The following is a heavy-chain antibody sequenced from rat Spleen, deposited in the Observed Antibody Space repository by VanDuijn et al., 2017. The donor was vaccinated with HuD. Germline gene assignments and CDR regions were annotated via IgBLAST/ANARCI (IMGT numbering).Heavy chain of an antibody. Sequence: EVQLVESGGGLVQPGSPLKLSCTASGFTFNNNWLNWIRQAPTKGLDWVATISYDGSSSYYRDSVRGRFTISRDNAKSTLYLQMNSLRSEDTATYYCTRKTVDYWGQGVMVTVSS. CDR3: TRKTVDY. CDR2: ISYDGSSS. CDR1: GFTFNNNW. J-gene: IGHJ2*01. V-gene: IGHV5-29*01.